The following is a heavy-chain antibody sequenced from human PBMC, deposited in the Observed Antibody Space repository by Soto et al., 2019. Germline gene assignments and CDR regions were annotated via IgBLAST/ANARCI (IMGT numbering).Heavy chain of an antibody. CDR1: CGSLSSGGYS. CDR2: IYHSGST. D-gene: IGHD4-17*01. J-gene: IGHJ4*02. CDR3: ARGNTVTRFDY. V-gene: IGHV4-30-2*01. Sequence: LSLTCAVTCGSLSSGGYSWSWIRQPPGKGLEWIGYIYHSGSTYYNPSLRSRVTISVDRSKNQFSLKLSSVTAADTAVYYCARGNTVTRFDYWGQGTLVTVSS.